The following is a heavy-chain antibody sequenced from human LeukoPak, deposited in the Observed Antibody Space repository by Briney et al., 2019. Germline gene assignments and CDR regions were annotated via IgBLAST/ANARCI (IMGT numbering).Heavy chain of an antibody. CDR3: ARGIGPYYYYAMDV. CDR1: GFTFSRSA. Sequence: PGRSLRLSCAASGFTFSRSAMHWVRQAPGKGLEWVAVISYDGSNKYYAVSVKGRFTISRDNSKNTLYLEMNSLRTEDTTVYYCARGIGPYYYYAMDVWGQGTTVAVSS. CDR2: ISYDGSNK. V-gene: IGHV3-30-3*01. D-gene: IGHD3/OR15-3a*01. J-gene: IGHJ6*02.